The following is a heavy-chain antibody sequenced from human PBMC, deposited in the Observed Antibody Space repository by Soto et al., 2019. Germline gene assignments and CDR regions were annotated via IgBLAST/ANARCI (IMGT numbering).Heavy chain of an antibody. CDR1: GGSISSGGYS. CDR3: ARARKRGYGRDWFDP. J-gene: IGHJ5*02. Sequence: QLQLQESGSGLVKPSQTLSLTCAVSGGSISSGGYSWSWIRQPPGKGLEWIGYIYHSGSTYYNPSLKSRVTISVDRSKNQFSLKLSSVTAADTAVYYCARARKRGYGRDWFDPWGQGTLVTVSS. D-gene: IGHD5-12*01. V-gene: IGHV4-30-2*01. CDR2: IYHSGST.